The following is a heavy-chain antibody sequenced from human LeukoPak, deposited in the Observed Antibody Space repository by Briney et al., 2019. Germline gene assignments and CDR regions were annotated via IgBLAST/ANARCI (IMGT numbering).Heavy chain of an antibody. CDR3: ARYLLRAFDI. Sequence: GGALRLSCAASGFTFSSYSMNWVPPAPGKGLEWVSSISSSSSYIYYADSVKGRFTVSRDNAKNSLYLQMNSLRAEDTAVYYCARYLLRAFDIWGQGTMVTVSS. D-gene: IGHD2-2*01. J-gene: IGHJ3*02. V-gene: IGHV3-21*01. CDR2: ISSSSSYI. CDR1: GFTFSSYS.